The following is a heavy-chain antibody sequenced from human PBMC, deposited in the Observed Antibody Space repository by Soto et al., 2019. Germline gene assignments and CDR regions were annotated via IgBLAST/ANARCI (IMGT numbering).Heavy chain of an antibody. CDR1: GYSFANYW. CDR3: ARNSLRQYYYGMDA. V-gene: IGHV5-51*01. J-gene: IGHJ6*02. CDR2: IYPGDSDT. Sequence: GESLKISCQGSGYSFANYWIAWVRQMPGKGLEWVGVIYPGDSDTRYSPSFRGQVTISADKSISHVYLQWSSLKASDTAMYYCARNSLRQYYYGMDAWGQGTTVTVSS. D-gene: IGHD3-10*01.